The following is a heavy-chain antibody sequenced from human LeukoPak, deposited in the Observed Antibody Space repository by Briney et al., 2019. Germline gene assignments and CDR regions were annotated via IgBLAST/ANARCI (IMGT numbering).Heavy chain of an antibody. J-gene: IGHJ4*02. D-gene: IGHD4-17*01. Sequence: PGGSLRLSCAASGFTFRTNVINWVRQAPGKGLEWVSYISGSSGTINYADSVKGRLTISRDNAKNSLFLQMNGLRVEDTAVYFCAREHDYGDYAFDFWGRGTLVTVSS. CDR1: GFTFRTNV. V-gene: IGHV3-48*04. CDR3: AREHDYGDYAFDF. CDR2: ISGSSGTI.